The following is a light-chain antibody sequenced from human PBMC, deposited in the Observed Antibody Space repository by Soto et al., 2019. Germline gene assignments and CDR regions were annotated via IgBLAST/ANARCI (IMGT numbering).Light chain of an antibody. Sequence: QSALTQPASVSGSPGQSITISCTGTSSHVGGYNYVSWYQQHPGKAPKLMIHDVSNRPSGVSNRFSGSKSGNTASLTISGLQAEDEADYYCSSYTGSPLTWVCGGGTQLTVL. V-gene: IGLV2-14*01. CDR1: SSHVGGYNY. CDR3: SSYTGSPLTWV. CDR2: DVS. J-gene: IGLJ3*02.